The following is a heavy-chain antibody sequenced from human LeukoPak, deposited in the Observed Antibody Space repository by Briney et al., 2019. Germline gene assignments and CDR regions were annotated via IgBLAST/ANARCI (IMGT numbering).Heavy chain of an antibody. D-gene: IGHD3-10*01. Sequence: GRSLRLSCAASGFTFDDYAVHWVRQPPGKGLEWVSGISWNSDSIGYADSVKGRFTISRDNAKNSLYLQMNSLRTEDTALYYCAKDPSGRGSLPQDYWGQGTLVTVSS. CDR3: AKDPSGRGSLPQDY. CDR2: ISWNSDSI. J-gene: IGHJ4*02. CDR1: GFTFDDYA. V-gene: IGHV3-9*01.